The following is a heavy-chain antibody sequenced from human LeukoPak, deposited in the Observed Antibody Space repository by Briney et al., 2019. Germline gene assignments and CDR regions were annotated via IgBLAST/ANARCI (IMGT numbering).Heavy chain of an antibody. V-gene: IGHV3-64*01. CDR1: GFTFSSYA. J-gene: IGHJ4*02. CDR2: ISSNGGST. CDR3: ARDANWGSPLYYFDY. D-gene: IGHD7-27*01. Sequence: PGGSLSLSCAASGFTFSSYAMHWVRQAPGKGLEYVSAISSNGGSTYYANSVKGRFTISRDNSKNTLYLQMGSLRAEDMAVYYCARDANWGSPLYYFDYWGQGTLVTVSS.